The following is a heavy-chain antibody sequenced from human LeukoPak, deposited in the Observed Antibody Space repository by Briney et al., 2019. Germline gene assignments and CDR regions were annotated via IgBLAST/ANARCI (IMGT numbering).Heavy chain of an antibody. CDR2: IKQDGSEK. Sequence: GGSLRLSCAASGFTFSSYWMSWVRQAPGKGLEWVANIKQDGSEKYYVDSVKGRFTISRDNAKNSPYLQMNSLRAEDTAVYYCAREAAAGTGGIDYWGQGTLVTVSS. V-gene: IGHV3-7*01. J-gene: IGHJ4*02. CDR1: GFTFSSYW. CDR3: AREAAAGTGGIDY. D-gene: IGHD6-13*01.